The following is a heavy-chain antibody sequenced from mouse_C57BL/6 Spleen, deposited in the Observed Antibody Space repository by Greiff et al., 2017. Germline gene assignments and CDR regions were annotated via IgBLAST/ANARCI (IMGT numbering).Heavy chain of an antibody. CDR1: GFTFSNYW. CDR2: IRLKSDNYAT. D-gene: IGHD4-1*01. V-gene: IGHV6-3*01. CDR3: TRELGRYFDV. Sequence: EVQGVESGGGLVQPGGSMKLSCVASGFTFSNYWMNWVRQSPKKGLEWVAQIRLKSDNYATHYAESVKGRFTISRDDSKSSVYLQMNNLRAEDTGIYYCTRELGRYFDVWGTGTTVTVSS. J-gene: IGHJ1*03.